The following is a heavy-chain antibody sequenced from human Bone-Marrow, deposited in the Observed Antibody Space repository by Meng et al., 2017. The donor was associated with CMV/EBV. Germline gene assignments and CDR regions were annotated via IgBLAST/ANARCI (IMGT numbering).Heavy chain of an antibody. CDR3: ARAIAAADPSFDY. Sequence: ESLRLSCTVSGGSVGDGSYYWSWIRQPPGKGLEWIGYIYYTTSANFNPSLKSRVTISVDTSQNHFSLKLSSVTAADTAVYYCARAIAAADPSFDYWGQGTRVTGCS. J-gene: IGHJ4*02. V-gene: IGHV4-61*03. D-gene: IGHD6-13*01. CDR1: GGSVGDGSYY. CDR2: IYYTTSA.